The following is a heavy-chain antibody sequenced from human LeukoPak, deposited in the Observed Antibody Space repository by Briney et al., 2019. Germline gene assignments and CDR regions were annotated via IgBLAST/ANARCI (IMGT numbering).Heavy chain of an antibody. CDR2: VYHTGAT. CDR1: GYSISSGYF. D-gene: IGHD3-9*01. Sequence: PSETLSLTCGVSGYSISSGYFWVWIRQPPGKGLEWIGSVYHTGATYYNPSLRSPVTISVDTSKNQFSLELNSVTAADTAVYYCARDLGLTISASWFDPWGQGTLVTVSS. J-gene: IGHJ5*02. V-gene: IGHV4-38-2*02. CDR3: ARDLGLTISASWFDP.